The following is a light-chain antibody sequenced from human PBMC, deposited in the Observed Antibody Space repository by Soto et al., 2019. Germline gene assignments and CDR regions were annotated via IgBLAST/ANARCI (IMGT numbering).Light chain of an antibody. J-gene: IGLJ1*01. CDR1: SSDVGGYNY. CDR3: SSYTSSSTIVYV. CDR2: DLS. V-gene: IGLV2-14*01. Sequence: QSALTQPASLSGSPGQSITISCTGTSSDVGGYNYVSWYQQHPGKASKLMIYDLSNRPSGISNRFSGSKSGNTASLTISGLQAEDDADYYCSSYTSSSTIVYVFATGTKLTVL.